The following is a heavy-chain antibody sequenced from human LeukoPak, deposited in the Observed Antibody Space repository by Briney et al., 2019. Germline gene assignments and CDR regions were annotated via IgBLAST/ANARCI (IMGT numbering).Heavy chain of an antibody. J-gene: IGHJ6*02. D-gene: IGHD2-2*01. CDR1: GFTFDDYA. Sequence: GGSLRLSCAASGFTFDDYAMHWVRQAPGMGLEWVSGISWNSGSIGYADSVKGRFTISRDNAKNSLYLQMNSLRAEDTALYYCAKESIVVVPASGFHYYYGMDVWGQGTTVTVSS. CDR3: AKESIVVVPASGFHYYYGMDV. CDR2: ISWNSGSI. V-gene: IGHV3-9*01.